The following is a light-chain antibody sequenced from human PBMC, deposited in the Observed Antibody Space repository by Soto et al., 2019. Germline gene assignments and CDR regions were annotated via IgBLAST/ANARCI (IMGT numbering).Light chain of an antibody. V-gene: IGKV3-11*01. CDR3: QQYGNSPPET. CDR1: QSVSRY. J-gene: IGKJ5*01. CDR2: DAS. Sequence: EIVLTQSPATLSLSPGARAPLSCRASQSVSRYLVWYQQKLGQAPRLLIHDASNRATGIPARFSGSGSGTDFTLTISRLEPEDFAVYYCQQYGNSPPETFGQGTRLEIK.